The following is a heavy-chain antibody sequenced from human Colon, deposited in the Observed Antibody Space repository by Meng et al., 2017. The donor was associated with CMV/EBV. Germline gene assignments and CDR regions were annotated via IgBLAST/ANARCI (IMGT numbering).Heavy chain of an antibody. V-gene: IGHV4-34*01. D-gene: IGHD7-27*01. CDR3: VRDLTGEEDY. CDR1: GGSLGRHY. J-gene: IGHJ4*02. Sequence: GSLRLSCAVSGGSLGRHYWSWIRQSPGKGLEWIGDINTSGRPNYNPSLKSRVTISIDTSRNQFSLNLNSVTAAGTAVYYCVRDLTGEEDYWGQGNLVTVSS. CDR2: INTSGRP.